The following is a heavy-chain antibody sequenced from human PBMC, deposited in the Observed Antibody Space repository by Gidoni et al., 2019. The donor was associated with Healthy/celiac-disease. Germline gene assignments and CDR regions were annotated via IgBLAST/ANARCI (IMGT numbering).Heavy chain of an antibody. D-gene: IGHD2-2*01. CDR2: ISYDGSNK. CDR1: GCTFSSYG. V-gene: IGHV3-30*18. Sequence: VQLVEAGGGVVQPGGSLRRSCAASGCTFSSYGMPWVRQAPGKGLAWVAVISYDGSNKHYADSVKGRFTFSRDNSKNTLYLQMNSLRAEDTAVYYCAKDRCSSTSCYRDYWGQGTLVTVSS. J-gene: IGHJ4*02. CDR3: AKDRCSSTSCYRDY.